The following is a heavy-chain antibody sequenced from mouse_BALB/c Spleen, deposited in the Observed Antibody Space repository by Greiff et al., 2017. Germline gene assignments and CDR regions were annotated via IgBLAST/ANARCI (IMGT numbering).Heavy chain of an antibody. D-gene: IGHD1-1*01. CDR3: TRGGYYYGSSPWFAY. Sequence: QVQLQQSGAELVKPGASVKLSCKASGYTFTSYYMYWVKQRPGQGLEWIGEINPSNGGTNFNEKFKSKATLTVDKSSSTAYMQLSSLTSEDSAVYDCTRGGYYYGSSPWFAYWGQGTLVTVSA. J-gene: IGHJ3*01. CDR1: GYTFTSYY. V-gene: IGHV1S81*02. CDR2: INPSNGGT.